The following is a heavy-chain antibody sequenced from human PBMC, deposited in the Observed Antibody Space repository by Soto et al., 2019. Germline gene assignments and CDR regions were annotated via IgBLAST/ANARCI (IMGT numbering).Heavy chain of an antibody. J-gene: IGHJ6*02. V-gene: IGHV3-30*18. CDR1: GFTFSSYG. D-gene: IGHD3-22*01. CDR3: AKDSDYYDSSGYYPAYYYYGMDV. CDR2: ISYDGSNK. Sequence: LRLSCAASGFTFSSYGMHWVRQAPGKGLEWVAVISYDGSNKYYADSVKGRFTISRDNSKNTLYLQMNSLRAEDTAVYYCAKDSDYYDSSGYYPAYYYYGMDVWGQGTTVTVSS.